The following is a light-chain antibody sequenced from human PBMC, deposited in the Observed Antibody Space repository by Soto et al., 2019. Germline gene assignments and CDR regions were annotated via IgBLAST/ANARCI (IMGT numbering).Light chain of an antibody. Sequence: QSVLTQPPSASGTPGQRVTISCSGSSSNIGSNYVYWYQQLPGTAPKLLIYNNNQRPSGVPDRFSGSKSGTSASLAISGLQSDIEADYYCAAWDDSLNGYVFGIGTKLTVL. J-gene: IGLJ1*01. CDR1: SSNIGSNY. V-gene: IGLV1-44*01. CDR2: NNN. CDR3: AAWDDSLNGYV.